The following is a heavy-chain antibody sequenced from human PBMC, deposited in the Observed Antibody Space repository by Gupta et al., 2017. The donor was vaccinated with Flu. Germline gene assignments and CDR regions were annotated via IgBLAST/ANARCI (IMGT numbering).Heavy chain of an antibody. D-gene: IGHD6-19*01. Sequence: EVQLVESGGGLVQPGGSLQLSCAASGFAFSGSALYWVRQASGKGLEWVARIRTKTNSYATVYGASVKGRFTISRDDSKNMSYRQMNSLKTEDTAVYFCTSNVAVAGGVGDYWGQGTLVTVSS. CDR2: IRTKTNSYAT. CDR3: TSNVAVAGGVGDY. V-gene: IGHV3-73*02. CDR1: GFAFSGSA. J-gene: IGHJ1*01.